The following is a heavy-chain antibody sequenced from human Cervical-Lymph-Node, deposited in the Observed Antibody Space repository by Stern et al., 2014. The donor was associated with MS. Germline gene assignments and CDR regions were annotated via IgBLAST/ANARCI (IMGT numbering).Heavy chain of an antibody. J-gene: IGHJ5*02. CDR1: GFTFSNLW. Sequence: EVQLVESGGGLVQPGGSLRLSCAASGFTFSNLWMTWVRQAPGKGLEWVANLNQDGSERHYVDSLKGRFTISRDNAKSSLYLQINSLRVEDTAVYYCAAGRRTASWGQGTLVTVSS. V-gene: IGHV3-7*01. CDR2: LNQDGSER. CDR3: AAGRRTAS. D-gene: IGHD2-8*02.